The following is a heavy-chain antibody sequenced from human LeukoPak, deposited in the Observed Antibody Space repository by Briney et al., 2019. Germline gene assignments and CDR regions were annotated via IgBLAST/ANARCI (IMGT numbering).Heavy chain of an antibody. CDR3: ARDRTAIRGNGFDA. Sequence: SETLSLTCAVYGGSFSSYYWSWIRQPPGKGLEWIGKISQSGSTNYNPSLKSRVTISVDTSKNQFSLKLTSVTAADTAVYYCARDRTAIRGNGFDAWGQGTMVTVSS. CDR1: GGSFSSYY. D-gene: IGHD2-21*01. V-gene: IGHV4-34*01. J-gene: IGHJ5*01. CDR2: ISQSGST.